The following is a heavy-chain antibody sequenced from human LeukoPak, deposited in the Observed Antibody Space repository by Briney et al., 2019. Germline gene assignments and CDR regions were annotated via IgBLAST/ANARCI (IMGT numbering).Heavy chain of an antibody. J-gene: IGHJ6*02. Sequence: ASVKVSCKASGYNFISYYMRWVRQAPGQGLEWMGIINPSGGSTSYAQKFQDRVTMTRDTSTSTVYMELSSLKSEDTAVYYCAREDVVLVDAVRYYYYGMDVWGQGTTVTVSS. CDR2: INPSGGST. D-gene: IGHD2-8*01. CDR1: GYNFISYY. V-gene: IGHV1-46*01. CDR3: AREDVVLVDAVRYYYYGMDV.